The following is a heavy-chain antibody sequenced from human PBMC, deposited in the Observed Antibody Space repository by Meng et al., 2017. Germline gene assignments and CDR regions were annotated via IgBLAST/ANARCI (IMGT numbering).Heavy chain of an antibody. J-gene: IGHJ4*02. CDR2: IYTSGST. D-gene: IGHD3-10*01. CDR1: GGSISSGSYY. V-gene: IGHV4-61*02. Sequence: SETLSLTCTVSGGSISSGSYYWSWIRQPAGKGLEWIGRIYTSGSTNYNPSLKSRVTISVDTSKNQFSLKLSSVTAAGTAVYYCAEGSGYFWGQGTLVTVSS. CDR3: AEGSGYF.